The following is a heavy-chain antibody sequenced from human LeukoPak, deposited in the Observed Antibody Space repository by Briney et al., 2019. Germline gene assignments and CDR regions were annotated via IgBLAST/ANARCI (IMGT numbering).Heavy chain of an antibody. CDR2: ISGYSSTL. V-gene: IGHV3-48*01. CDR3: ARDSPYGGYFDL. D-gene: IGHD4-17*01. CDR1: GFTFSSYS. J-gene: IGHJ2*01. Sequence: GGSLRLSCAASGFTFSSYSMNWVRQAPGKGLEWVSYISGYSSTLYYADSVKGRFTISRDNAKNSLYLQMNSLRAEDTAVYYCARDSPYGGYFDLWGRGTLVTVSS.